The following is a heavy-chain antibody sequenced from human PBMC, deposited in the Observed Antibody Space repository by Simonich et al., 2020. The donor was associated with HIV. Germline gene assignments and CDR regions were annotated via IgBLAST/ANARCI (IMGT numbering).Heavy chain of an antibody. CDR1: GGSFNGSY. V-gene: IGHV4-34*01. Sequence: QVQLQQWGAGLLKPSETLSLTCAVYGGSFNGSYWSWIRQPPGKGLEWIWEINHIRITNYKSSLNSRATISVDKSKNQFSLKLSSVTAADTAIYYCARRDRELILYFDYWGQGNLVTVSS. J-gene: IGHJ4*02. D-gene: IGHD3-3*01. CDR2: INHIRIT. CDR3: ARRDRELILYFDY.